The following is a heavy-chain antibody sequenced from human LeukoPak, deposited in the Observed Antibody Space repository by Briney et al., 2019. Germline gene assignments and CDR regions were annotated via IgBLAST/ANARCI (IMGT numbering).Heavy chain of an antibody. J-gene: IGHJ4*02. Sequence: PSQTLSLTCAISGDSVSSNSAAWNWIRQSPSRGLEWLGRTYYRSKWYNDYAVSVKSRITINPDTSKNQFSLQLNSVTPEDTAAYYCAREPGHYYGSGSLGYWGQGTLVTVSS. D-gene: IGHD3-10*01. CDR2: TYYRSKWYN. V-gene: IGHV6-1*01. CDR1: GDSVSSNSAA. CDR3: AREPGHYYGSGSLGY.